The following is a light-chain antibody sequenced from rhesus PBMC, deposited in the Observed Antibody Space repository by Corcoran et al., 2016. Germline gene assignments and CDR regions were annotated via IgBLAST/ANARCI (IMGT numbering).Light chain of an antibody. J-gene: IGKJ4*01. CDR2: KAA. CDR3: QHGSGTPPT. CDR1: ENVNND. V-gene: IGKV1-74*01. Sequence: DIQMTQSPSSLSAPVGDRVTITCRASENVNNDVNWYQQKPGKAPKLLIYKAATLESGVPSRFSGSGSWTDYTYTIRSLQPEDVSSYYCQHGSGTPPTFGGGTKVEIK.